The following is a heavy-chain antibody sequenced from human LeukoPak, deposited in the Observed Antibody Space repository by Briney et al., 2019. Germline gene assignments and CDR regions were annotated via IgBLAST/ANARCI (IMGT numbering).Heavy chain of an antibody. V-gene: IGHV3-23*01. CDR3: ATYRQVLLPFES. D-gene: IGHD2-8*02. CDR1: GFTFSSYG. Sequence: GGSLRLSCAVSGFTFSSYGMGWVRQAPGKGLEWVSAISGSDGSTYYANSVKGRFIISRDNSKNTLYLQMNSLRAEDTAIYYCATYRQVLLPFESWGQGTLVTVSS. J-gene: IGHJ4*02. CDR2: ISGSDGST.